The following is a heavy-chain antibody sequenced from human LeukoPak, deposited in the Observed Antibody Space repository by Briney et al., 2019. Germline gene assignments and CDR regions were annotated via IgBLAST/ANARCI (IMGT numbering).Heavy chain of an antibody. J-gene: IGHJ4*02. CDR2: IIPIFGTA. Sequence: GASVKVSCKASGGTFSSYAISWVRQAPGRGLEWMGGIIPIFGTANYAQKFQGRVTITTDESTSTAYMELSSLRSEDTAVYYCAREAEGRDGSYNYYFDYWGQGTLVTVSS. CDR1: GGTFSSYA. D-gene: IGHD5-24*01. CDR3: AREAEGRDGSYNYYFDY. V-gene: IGHV1-69*05.